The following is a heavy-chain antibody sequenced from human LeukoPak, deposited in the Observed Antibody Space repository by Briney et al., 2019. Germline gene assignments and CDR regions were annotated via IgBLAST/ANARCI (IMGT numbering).Heavy chain of an antibody. D-gene: IGHD5-24*01. CDR3: ARQRDGYNRPKPFDY. CDR1: GGSFSGYY. Sequence: SETLSLTCAVYGGSFSGYYWSWIRQPPGKGLEWIGEINHSGSTNYNPSLKSRVTISVDTSKNQFSLKLSSVTAADTAVYYCARQRDGYNRPKPFDYWGQGTLVTVSS. V-gene: IGHV4-34*01. CDR2: INHSGST. J-gene: IGHJ4*02.